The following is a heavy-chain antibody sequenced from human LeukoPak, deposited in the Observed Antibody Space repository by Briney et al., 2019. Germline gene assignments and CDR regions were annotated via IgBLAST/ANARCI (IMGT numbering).Heavy chain of an antibody. CDR2: INQDGGEK. V-gene: IGHV3-7*02. CDR1: GFTFSNYW. CDR3: AKVSGFKITFGGVID. J-gene: IGHJ4*02. Sequence: GGSLRLSCAASGFTFSNYWMSWVRQAPGKGLEYVANINQDGGEKYYVDSVKGRFTISRDNAKNSLYLQMNSLRAEDTAVYYCAKVSGFKITFGGVIDWGQGTLVTVSS. D-gene: IGHD3-16*02.